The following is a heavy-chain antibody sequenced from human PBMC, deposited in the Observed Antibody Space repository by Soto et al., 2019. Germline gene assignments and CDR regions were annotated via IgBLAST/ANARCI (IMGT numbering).Heavy chain of an antibody. Sequence: GGSLRLSCAASGFTFSSYWMSWVRQAPGKGLEWVANIKQDGSEKYYVDSVKGRFTISRDNAKNSLYLQMNSLRAEDTAVYYCARVGYSSGWQLAFPYYYYGMDVWGQGT. D-gene: IGHD6-19*01. V-gene: IGHV3-7*01. CDR3: ARVGYSSGWQLAFPYYYYGMDV. J-gene: IGHJ6*02. CDR1: GFTFSSYW. CDR2: IKQDGSEK.